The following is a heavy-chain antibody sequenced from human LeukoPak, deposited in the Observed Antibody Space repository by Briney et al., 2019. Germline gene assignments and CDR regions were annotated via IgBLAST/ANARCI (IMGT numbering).Heavy chain of an antibody. D-gene: IGHD3-10*01. V-gene: IGHV1-69*01. J-gene: IGHJ6*02. Sequence: SVTVSCKASGGTFSSYAISWVRQAPGQGLEWMGGIIPIFGTANYAQKFQGRVTITADESTSTAYMELSSLRSEDTAVYYCAREMVRLYYGMDVWGQGTTVTVSS. CDR3: AREMVRLYYGMDV. CDR2: IIPIFGTA. CDR1: GGTFSSYA.